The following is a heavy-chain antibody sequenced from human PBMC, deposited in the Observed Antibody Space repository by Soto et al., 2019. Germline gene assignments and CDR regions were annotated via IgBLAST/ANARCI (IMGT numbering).Heavy chain of an antibody. CDR2: IYYSGST. CDR3: ARDYYGSGSYYYYYGMDV. D-gene: IGHD3-10*01. Sequence: SETLSLTCTVSGGSISSSSYYWGWIRQPPGKGLEWIGSIYYSGSTYYNPSLKSRVTISVDTSKNQFSLKLSSVTAADTAVYYCARDYYGSGSYYYYYGMDVWGQGTTVTVSS. V-gene: IGHV4-39*07. CDR1: GGSISSSSYY. J-gene: IGHJ6*02.